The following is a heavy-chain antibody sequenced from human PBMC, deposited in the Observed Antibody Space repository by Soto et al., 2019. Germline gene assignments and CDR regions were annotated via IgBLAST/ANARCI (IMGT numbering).Heavy chain of an antibody. CDR2: IYPGGST. Sequence: EVQLVESGGGLIQPGGSLRLSCAASGFIVSGDYMSWVRQAPGKGLEWVSVIYPGGSTYYADSVKGRFTFSRDNSKNTLYLQMNSLRVGGTAVYYCARAYGGNPGLFDPWGQGTLVTVSS. J-gene: IGHJ5*02. CDR1: GFIVSGDY. D-gene: IGHD4-17*01. V-gene: IGHV3-53*01. CDR3: ARAYGGNPGLFDP.